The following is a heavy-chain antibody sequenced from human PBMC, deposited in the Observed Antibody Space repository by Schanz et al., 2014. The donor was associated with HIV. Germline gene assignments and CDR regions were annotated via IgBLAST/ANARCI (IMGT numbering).Heavy chain of an antibody. CDR2: ISESGGRS. D-gene: IGHD2-2*02. V-gene: IGHV3-23*04. Sequence: EVHLVESGGGLVKPGGSLRLSCVASGFTFNNYAMTWVRQAPGKGLEWVSSISESGGRSYYADSVNGRFTISRDNSKNTLYLEMTTLRAEDTAVYYCAKDPGILPRTYFDSWGQGTPVTVSS. J-gene: IGHJ4*02. CDR1: GFTFNNYA. CDR3: AKDPGILPRTYFDS.